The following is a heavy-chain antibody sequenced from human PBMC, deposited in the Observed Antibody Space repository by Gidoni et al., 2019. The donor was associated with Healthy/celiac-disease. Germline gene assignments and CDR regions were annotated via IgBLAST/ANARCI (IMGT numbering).Heavy chain of an antibody. V-gene: IGHV3-7*01. J-gene: IGHJ4*02. CDR1: GFTFSSYW. CDR3: ARDSLVATHDY. Sequence: EVQLVESGGGLVQPGGSLRRSCAASGFTFSSYWMSWVRQAPGKGLEWVANIKQDGSEKYYVDSVKGRFTISRDNAKNSLYLQMNSLRAEDTAVYYCARDSLVATHDYWGQGTLVTVSS. D-gene: IGHD5-12*01. CDR2: IKQDGSEK.